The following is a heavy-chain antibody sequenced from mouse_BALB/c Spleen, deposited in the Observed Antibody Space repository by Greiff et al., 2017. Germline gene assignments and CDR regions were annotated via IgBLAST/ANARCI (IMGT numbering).Heavy chain of an antibody. CDR2: IDPSDSYT. J-gene: IGHJ4*01. CDR3: ARQGDGYYVYAMDY. V-gene: IGHV1-69*02. D-gene: IGHD2-3*01. CDR1: GYTFTSYW. Sequence: VQLQQPGAELVKPGASVKLSCKASGYTFTSYWMHWVKQRPGQGLEWIGEIDPSDSYTNYNQKFKGKATLTVDKSSSTAYMQLSSLTSEDSAVYYCARQGDGYYVYAMDYWGQGTSVTVSS.